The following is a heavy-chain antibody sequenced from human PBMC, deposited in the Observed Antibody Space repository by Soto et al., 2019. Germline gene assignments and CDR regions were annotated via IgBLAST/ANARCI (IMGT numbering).Heavy chain of an antibody. CDR1: GYTFTSYG. J-gene: IGHJ5*02. Sequence: GASVKVSCKASGYTFTSYGISWVRQAPGQGLEWMGWISAYNGNTNYAQKLQGRVTMTTDTSTSTAYMELRSLRSDDTAVYYCVRERRQQGNIVVVPAAMSLWFDPWGQGTLVTVSS. V-gene: IGHV1-18*01. CDR2: ISAYNGNT. D-gene: IGHD2-2*01. CDR3: VRERRQQGNIVVVPAAMSLWFDP.